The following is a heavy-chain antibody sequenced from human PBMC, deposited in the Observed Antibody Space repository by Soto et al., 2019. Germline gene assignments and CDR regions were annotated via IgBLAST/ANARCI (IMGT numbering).Heavy chain of an antibody. CDR1: GYTFTCYY. CDR3: ARDEAPPLVGDWLFLSYYGMDV. Sequence: SAKVSCKASGYTFTCYYMHCARQAPGQGLEWMGIINPSGGSTSYAQKFQGRVTMTRDTSTSTVYMELSSLRSEDTAVYYCARDEAPPLVGDWLFLSYYGMDVWGQGTTVTVSS. CDR2: INPSGGST. J-gene: IGHJ6*02. V-gene: IGHV1-46*01. D-gene: IGHD3-9*01.